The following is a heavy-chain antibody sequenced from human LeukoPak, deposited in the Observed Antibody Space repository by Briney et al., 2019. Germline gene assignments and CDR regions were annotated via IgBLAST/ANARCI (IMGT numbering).Heavy chain of an antibody. J-gene: IGHJ6*02. CDR2: ISRSSTYI. CDR3: APDAYDFWSGYGMDV. D-gene: IGHD3-3*01. CDR1: GFTFSSYS. Sequence: PGGSLRLSCAASGFTFSSYSMNWVRQAPGKGLEWVSSISRSSTYIYYADSVKGRFTISRDNAKNSLYLQMNSLRAEDTAVYYCAPDAYDFWSGYGMDVWGQGTTVTVSS. V-gene: IGHV3-21*01.